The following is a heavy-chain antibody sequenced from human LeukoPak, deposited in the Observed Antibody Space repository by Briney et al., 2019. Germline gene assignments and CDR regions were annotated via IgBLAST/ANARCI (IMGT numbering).Heavy chain of an antibody. CDR1: GGSINNLNYY. CDR2: IYYSKST. D-gene: IGHD6-25*01. J-gene: IGHJ2*01. CDR3: AREAARHWYFDL. V-gene: IGHV4-39*07. Sequence: PSETLSLTCSVSGGSINNLNYYWTWIRLPPGKGLEWIGTIYYSKSTYYNSSLESRVTISVDTSKNQFSLKLNSVTAADTAVYFCAREAARHWYFDLWGRGTLVTVSS.